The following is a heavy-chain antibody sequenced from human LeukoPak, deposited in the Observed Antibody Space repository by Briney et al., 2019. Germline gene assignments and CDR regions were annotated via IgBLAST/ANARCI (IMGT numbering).Heavy chain of an antibody. Sequence: SETLSLTCTVSGGSISSYYWSWIRQPPGKGLEWIGYIYYSGSTNYNPSLKSRVTISVDTSKNQFSLKLSSVTAADTAMYYCARHAGDPATGDSSGYYDDAFDIWGQGTMVTVSS. CDR2: IYYSGST. V-gene: IGHV4-59*08. CDR1: GGSISSYY. CDR3: ARHAGDPATGDSSGYYDDAFDI. D-gene: IGHD3-22*01. J-gene: IGHJ3*02.